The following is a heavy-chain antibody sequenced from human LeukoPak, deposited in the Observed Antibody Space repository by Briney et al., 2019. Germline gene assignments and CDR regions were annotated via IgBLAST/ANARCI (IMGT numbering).Heavy chain of an antibody. Sequence: SGTLSLTCAVSGGSISSGGYSWSWIRQPPGKGLEWIGYIYHSGSTYYNPSLKSRVTISVDRSKNQFSLKLSSVTAADTAVYYCARGDGGNSHYFDYWGQGTLVTVSS. CDR3: ARGDGGNSHYFDY. J-gene: IGHJ4*02. CDR2: IYHSGST. D-gene: IGHD4-23*01. CDR1: GGSISSGGYS. V-gene: IGHV4-30-2*01.